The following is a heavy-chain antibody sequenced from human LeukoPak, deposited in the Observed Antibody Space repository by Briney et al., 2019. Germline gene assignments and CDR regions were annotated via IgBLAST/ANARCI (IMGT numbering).Heavy chain of an antibody. Sequence: GGSLTLSCAASGFTFTSYAMSWVRQAPGKGLEWVSGISSSGGTTYYADSAKGRFTISRDNAKTSLHLQINSRRAEDTAVYYCTKGPNGSDYWGQGTPVTVSS. CDR2: ISSSGGTT. CDR3: TKGPNGSDY. J-gene: IGHJ4*02. D-gene: IGHD2-8*01. V-gene: IGHV3-23*01. CDR1: GFTFTSYA.